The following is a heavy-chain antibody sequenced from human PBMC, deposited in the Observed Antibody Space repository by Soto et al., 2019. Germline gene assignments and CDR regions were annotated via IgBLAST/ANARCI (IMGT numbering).Heavy chain of an antibody. V-gene: IGHV3-48*03. D-gene: IGHD2-8*01. J-gene: IGHJ5*02. CDR3: PRGGVS. Sequence: PGGSLRLSCAASGFTFSSHEMNWVRQAPGKGLEWMSYIRGSGVTTYYADSVRGRFIVSRDNAQESLFLQMNSLRAEDTAIDYCPRGGVSWGEATLVPLSS. CDR2: IRGSGVTT. CDR1: GFTFSSHE.